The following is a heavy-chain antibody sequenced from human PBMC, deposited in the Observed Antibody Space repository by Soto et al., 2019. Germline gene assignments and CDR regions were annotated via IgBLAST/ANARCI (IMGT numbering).Heavy chain of an antibody. D-gene: IGHD6-13*01. CDR1: GGTFSSYA. CDR2: IIPIFGTA. CDR3: AWTDSSSWYVYYYYGMDV. V-gene: IGHV1-69*13. Sequence: SVKVSCKASGGTFSSYAISWVRQAPGQGLEWMGGIIPIFGTANYAQKFQGRVTITADESTSTAYMELSSLRSEDTAVYYCAWTDSSSWYVYYYYGMDVWGQGTTVTVS. J-gene: IGHJ6*02.